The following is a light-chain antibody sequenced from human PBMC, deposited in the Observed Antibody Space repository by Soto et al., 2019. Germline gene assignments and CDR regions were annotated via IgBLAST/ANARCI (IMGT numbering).Light chain of an antibody. Sequence: QSVLTQPASVSGSPGQSITISCTGTSSDVGGYNYVSWYQQHPGKAPKLMIYGVSNRPSGVSNRFSGSKSGNTASLTISGLQAEDEADYSCSSYTSSSTFYVFGTGTKLTVL. J-gene: IGLJ1*01. CDR2: GVS. CDR1: SSDVGGYNY. V-gene: IGLV2-14*01. CDR3: SSYTSSSTFYV.